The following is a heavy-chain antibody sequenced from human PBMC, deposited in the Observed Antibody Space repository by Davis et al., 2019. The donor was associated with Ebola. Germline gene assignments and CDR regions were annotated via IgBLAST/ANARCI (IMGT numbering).Heavy chain of an antibody. Sequence: AASVKVSCKASAFPFSPSPMQWVRQARGQRLEWIGWIVVGSGDTNYAPKFQGRVTITRDMSTSTSYLDLSNLRPEDTAVYYCAASAGTVGKFDYWGQGTVVTVSS. D-gene: IGHD1-14*01. CDR1: AFPFSPSP. CDR3: AASAGTVGKFDY. V-gene: IGHV1-58*02. CDR2: IVVGSGDT. J-gene: IGHJ4*02.